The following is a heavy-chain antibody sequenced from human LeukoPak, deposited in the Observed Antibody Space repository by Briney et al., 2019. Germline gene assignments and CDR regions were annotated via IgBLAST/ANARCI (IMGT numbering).Heavy chain of an antibody. V-gene: IGHV3-23*01. D-gene: IGHD3/OR15-3a*01. CDR1: GFPFNNYA. J-gene: IGHJ4*02. Sequence: GSLRLSFAASGFPFNNYAMSWVRPAPGKGLEWVSAISGSGGTTYYADSVKGRFTISRDNSKNTLYLQMNSLRAEDTAVYYCAKDLWPDKPNAKVDYWGQGTLVTVSS. CDR3: AKDLWPDKPNAKVDY. CDR2: ISGSGGTT.